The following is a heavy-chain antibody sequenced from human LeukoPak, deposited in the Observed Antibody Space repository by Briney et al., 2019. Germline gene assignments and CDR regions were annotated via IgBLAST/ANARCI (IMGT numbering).Heavy chain of an antibody. CDR2: IYHSGST. Sequence: SETLSLTCAVSGGSISSGGYSWSWIRQPPGKGLEWIGYIYHSGSTYYNPSLKSRVTISVDRSKNQFSLKLSSVTAADTAVYYCARSPVEMATIFYWYFDLWGRGTLVTVSS. J-gene: IGHJ2*01. CDR1: GGSISSGGYS. CDR3: ARSPVEMATIFYWYFDL. V-gene: IGHV4-30-2*02. D-gene: IGHD5-24*01.